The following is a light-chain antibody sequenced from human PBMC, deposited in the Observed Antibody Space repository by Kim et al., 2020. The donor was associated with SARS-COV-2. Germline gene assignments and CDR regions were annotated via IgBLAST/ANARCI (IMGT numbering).Light chain of an antibody. CDR3: QQYNNWLRT. J-gene: IGKJ2*02. CDR1: QSVSSN. Sequence: SVSPGESATLSCRASQSVSSNLAWYQQKPGQAPRLLIYGASTRATGIPARFSGSGSGTEFTLTISSLQSEDFAVYYCQQYNNWLRTFGQGPKLEI. CDR2: GAS. V-gene: IGKV3-15*01.